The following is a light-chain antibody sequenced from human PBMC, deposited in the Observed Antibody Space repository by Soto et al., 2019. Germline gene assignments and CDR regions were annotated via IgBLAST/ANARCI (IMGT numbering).Light chain of an antibody. V-gene: IGLV2-14*01. J-gene: IGLJ1*01. CDR1: SSDVGGYNY. CDR3: CSYTSRSVYV. CDR2: DVS. Sequence: QSALTQPASVSGSPGQSIAISCAGTSSDVGGYNYVSWYQQHPGKAPKLIIYDVSYRPSGVSNRFSGSKSGNTASLTISGLQAEDEADYYCCSYTSRSVYVFGTGTKLTAL.